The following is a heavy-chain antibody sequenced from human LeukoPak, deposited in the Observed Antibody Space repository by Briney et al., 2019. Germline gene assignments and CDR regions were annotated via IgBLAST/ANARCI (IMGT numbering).Heavy chain of an antibody. CDR1: GGSFSGYY. CDR3: ARVSGNYGSGSYLDY. D-gene: IGHD3-10*01. J-gene: IGHJ4*02. Sequence: SETLPLTCAVYGGSFSGYYWSWIRQPPGKGLEWTGEINHSGSTNCNPSLKSRVTISVDTSKNQFSPKLSSVTAADTAVYYCARVSGNYGSGSYLDYWGQGTLVTVSS. CDR2: INHSGST. V-gene: IGHV4-34*01.